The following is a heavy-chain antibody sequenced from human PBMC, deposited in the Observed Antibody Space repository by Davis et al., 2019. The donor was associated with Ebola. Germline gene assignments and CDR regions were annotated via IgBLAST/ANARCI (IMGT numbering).Heavy chain of an antibody. CDR3: ARSGRGYSYGRIDY. J-gene: IGHJ4*02. CDR1: GGTFSSYA. V-gene: IGHV1-69*04. D-gene: IGHD5-18*01. CDR2: IIPILGIA. Sequence: SVKVSCKASGGTFSSYAISWVRQAPGQGLEWMGRIIPILGIANYAQKFQGRVTITRDTSASTVYMELSSLRSEDTAVYYCARSGRGYSYGRIDYWGQGTLVTVSS.